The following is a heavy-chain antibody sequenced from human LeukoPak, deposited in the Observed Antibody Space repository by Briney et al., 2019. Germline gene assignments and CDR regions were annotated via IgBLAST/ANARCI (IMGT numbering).Heavy chain of an antibody. CDR3: AGFSLDYYGSGSRFDY. Sequence: GGSLRLSCAASGFTVSSNYMSWVRQAPGKGLEWVSVIYSGGSTYYADSVKGRFTISRDNSKNTLYLQMNSLRAEDTAVYYSAGFSLDYYGSGSRFDYWGQGTLVTVSS. V-gene: IGHV3-53*01. CDR1: GFTVSSNY. CDR2: IYSGGST. D-gene: IGHD3-10*01. J-gene: IGHJ4*02.